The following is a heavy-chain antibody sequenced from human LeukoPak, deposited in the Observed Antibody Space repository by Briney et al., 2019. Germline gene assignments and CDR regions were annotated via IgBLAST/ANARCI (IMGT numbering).Heavy chain of an antibody. D-gene: IGHD2-2*02. CDR3: ARDRVCSSTSCYTSKNWFDP. Sequence: PSETLSLTCTVSGGSISSYYWSWIRQPAGKGLEWIGRIYTSGSTNYNPSLKSRVTMSADTSKNQFSLKLSSVTAAGTAVYYCARDRVCSSTSCYTSKNWFDPCGQGTLVTVSS. CDR1: GGSISSYY. J-gene: IGHJ5*02. V-gene: IGHV4-4*07. CDR2: IYTSGST.